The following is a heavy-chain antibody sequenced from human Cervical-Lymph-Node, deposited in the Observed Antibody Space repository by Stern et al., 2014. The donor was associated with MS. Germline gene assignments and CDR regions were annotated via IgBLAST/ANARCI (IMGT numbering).Heavy chain of an antibody. CDR2: IYYSGST. CDR3: ARGTDYYDSSDAFDI. V-gene: IGHV4-31*03. Sequence: VQLVQSGPGLVKPSQTLSLTCTVSGGSISSGGYYWSWIRQHPGKGLEWIGYIYYSGSTYYNPSLKSRVTISVDTSKNQFSLKLSSVTAADTAVYYCARGTDYYDSSDAFDIWGQGTMVTVSS. J-gene: IGHJ3*02. CDR1: GGSISSGGYY. D-gene: IGHD3-22*01.